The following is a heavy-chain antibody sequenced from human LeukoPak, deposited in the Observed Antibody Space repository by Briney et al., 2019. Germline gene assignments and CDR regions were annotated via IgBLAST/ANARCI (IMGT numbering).Heavy chain of an antibody. CDR1: GYTFTGYY. D-gene: IGHD4-17*01. V-gene: IGHV1-46*01. CDR2: INPSGGST. J-gene: IGHJ4*02. Sequence: WASVKVSCKASGYTFTGYYMHWVRQAPGQGLEWMGIINPSGGSTSYAQKFQGRVTMTRDMSTSTVYMELSSLRSEDTAVYYRARATHDYGDYLDYWGQGTLVTVSS. CDR3: ARATHDYGDYLDY.